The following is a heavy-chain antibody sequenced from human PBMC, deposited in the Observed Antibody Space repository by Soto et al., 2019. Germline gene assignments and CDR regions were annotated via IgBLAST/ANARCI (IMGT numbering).Heavy chain of an antibody. J-gene: IGHJ6*02. CDR2: ITYEGSHR. D-gene: IGHD6-19*01. Sequence: QVQLVQSGGGLVQPGRSLRLSFAASGFDFNKFGLHWVRQTPGKGLEWVAFITYEGSHRDHADSVKGRFTVSRDNSKNMLYLQMDSLRPEDTAVYYCAKDVTVAGAPIYNTGLDVWGQGTTVTVTS. V-gene: IGHV3-30*18. CDR1: GFDFNKFG. CDR3: AKDVTVAGAPIYNTGLDV.